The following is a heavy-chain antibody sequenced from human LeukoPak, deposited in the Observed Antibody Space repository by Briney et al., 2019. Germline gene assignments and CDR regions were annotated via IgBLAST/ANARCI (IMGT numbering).Heavy chain of an antibody. D-gene: IGHD2-21*01. CDR3: ARAHDVIAIEDAFDI. CDR1: GYTFTSYT. CDR2: INAGNGNT. V-gene: IGHV1-3*01. J-gene: IGHJ3*02. Sequence: GASVKVSCKASGYTFTSYTMHWVRQAPGQRLEWMGWINAGNGNTKSSQKFQGRVTITRDTSTTTAYMELSRLRSDDSAVYYCARAHDVIAIEDAFDIWGQGTMVTVSS.